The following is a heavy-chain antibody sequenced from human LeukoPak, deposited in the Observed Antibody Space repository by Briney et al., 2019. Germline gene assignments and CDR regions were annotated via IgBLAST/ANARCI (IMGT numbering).Heavy chain of an antibody. V-gene: IGHV3-48*01. CDR1: GFTFSSYA. Sequence: GGSLRLSCAASGFTFSSYAMSWVRQAPGKGLEWVSYISSSSSTIYYADSVKGRFTISRDNSKNTLYLQMNSLRAEDTAVYYCAKDRAVPAAIPDWFDPWGQGTLVTVSS. D-gene: IGHD2-2*01. CDR2: ISSSSSTI. CDR3: AKDRAVPAAIPDWFDP. J-gene: IGHJ5*02.